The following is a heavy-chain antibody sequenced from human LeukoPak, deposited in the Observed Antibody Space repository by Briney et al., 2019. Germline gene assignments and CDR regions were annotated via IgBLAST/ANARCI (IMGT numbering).Heavy chain of an antibody. CDR3: ARDGGVVPAANYYYGMDV. Sequence: GGSLRLSCAASGFTFSNDWMTWVRQAPGKGLEWVANIKQDGSEKYYVDSVKGRFTISRDNAKNSLYLQMNSLRAEDTAVYYCARDGGVVPAANYYYGMDVWGQGTTVTVSS. V-gene: IGHV3-7*01. CDR2: IKQDGSEK. J-gene: IGHJ6*02. CDR1: GFTFSNDW. D-gene: IGHD2-2*01.